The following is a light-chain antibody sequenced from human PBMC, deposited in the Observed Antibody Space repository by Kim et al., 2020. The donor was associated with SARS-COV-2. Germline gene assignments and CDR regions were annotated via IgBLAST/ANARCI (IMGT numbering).Light chain of an antibody. CDR2: WAS. V-gene: IGKV4-1*01. CDR3: QQYHSITYT. J-gene: IGKJ2*01. CDR1: QTVLKSSNNKSS. Sequence: DIVMTHSPDFLAVSLGERATINCKSSQTVLKSSNNKSSLAWYQQKPGQPPKLLLYWASARESGVPDRFSGSGSGTDFTLTISSLQAEDVEVYYCQQYHSITYTFGQGIQL.